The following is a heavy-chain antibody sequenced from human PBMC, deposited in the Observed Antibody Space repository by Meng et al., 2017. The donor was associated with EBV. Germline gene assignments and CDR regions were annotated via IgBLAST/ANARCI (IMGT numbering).Heavy chain of an antibody. CDR2: ISAYNGNT. CDR3: ARRGGVADWFDP. CDR1: GYTFTSYG. D-gene: IGHD2-15*01. J-gene: IGHJ5*02. Sequence: QVQLVQSGAEVKKPGASVKVSCKASGYTFTSYGISWVRQAPGQGLEWMGWISAYNGNTNYAQKLQGRVTITRDTSASTAYMELSSLRSEDTAVYYCARRGGVADWFDPWGQGTLVTVSS. V-gene: IGHV1-18*01.